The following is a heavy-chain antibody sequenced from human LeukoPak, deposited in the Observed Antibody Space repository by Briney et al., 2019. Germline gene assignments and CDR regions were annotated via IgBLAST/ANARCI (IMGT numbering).Heavy chain of an antibody. CDR2: IAPSSNYI. J-gene: IGHJ4*02. Sequence: GGSLRLSCAASGFIFSDYYMTWVRLTPGTGPEWISYIAPSSNYINYAASVKGRFTVSRDNSRNSVYLQMNSLRAEDTAVYYCSRDPRLMDFWGQGTPVTVSS. V-gene: IGHV3-11*05. CDR3: SRDPRLMDF. D-gene: IGHD2-8*01. CDR1: GFIFSDYY.